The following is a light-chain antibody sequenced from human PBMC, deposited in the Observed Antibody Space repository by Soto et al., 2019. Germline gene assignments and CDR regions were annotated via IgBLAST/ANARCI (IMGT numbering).Light chain of an antibody. CDR2: AAS. CDR1: QSVLYSSNNKNY. CDR3: HQTAANPWT. J-gene: IGKJ1*01. V-gene: IGKV4-1*01. Sequence: DIELTQSPDSLAVSMGERATINCKSSQSVLYSSNNKNYLNWYQKKPGKAPELLIHAASSLQSGVPSTFSGSGSGTDFALTISSLQPEDFATYYSHQTAANPWTFAQGTKVDI.